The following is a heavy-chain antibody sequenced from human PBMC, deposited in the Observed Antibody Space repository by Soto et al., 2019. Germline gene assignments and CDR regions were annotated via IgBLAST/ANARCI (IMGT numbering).Heavy chain of an antibody. CDR3: ARVGSGWQNFDY. Sequence: LRLSCAASGFTFSSYEMNWVRQAPGKGLEWVSYISSSGSTIYYADSVKGRFTISRDNAKNSLYLQMNSLRAEDTAVYYCARVGSGWQNFDYWGQGTLVTVSS. J-gene: IGHJ4*02. CDR2: ISSSGSTI. CDR1: GFTFSSYE. D-gene: IGHD6-19*01. V-gene: IGHV3-48*03.